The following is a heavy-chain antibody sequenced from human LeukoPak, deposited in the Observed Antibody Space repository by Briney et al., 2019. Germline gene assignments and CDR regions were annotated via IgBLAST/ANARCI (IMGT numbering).Heavy chain of an antibody. CDR3: ARDLSSSSYCYYYYMDV. Sequence: SETLSLTCTVSGGSISSYYWSWIRQPPGKGLEWIGYIYYSGSTYYNPSLKSRVTISVDTSKNQFSLKLSSVTAADTAVYYCARDLSSSSYCYYYYMDVWGKGTTVTVSS. J-gene: IGHJ6*03. D-gene: IGHD6-6*01. CDR2: IYYSGST. V-gene: IGHV4-59*12. CDR1: GGSISSYY.